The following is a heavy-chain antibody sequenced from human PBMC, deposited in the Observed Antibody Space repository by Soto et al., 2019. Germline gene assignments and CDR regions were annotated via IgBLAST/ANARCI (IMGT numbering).Heavy chain of an antibody. D-gene: IGHD1-7*01. Sequence: QVQLQESGPGLVKPSQTLSLTCTVSGGSISSGDYYWSWIRQPPGKGLEWIGYIYYSGSTYYNPSLKSRVTISVDTSKNQFSLKLSSVTAADTAVYYCAREGKAWNYALEIDYWGQGTLVTVSS. CDR3: AREGKAWNYALEIDY. CDR1: GGSISSGDYY. CDR2: IYYSGST. J-gene: IGHJ4*02. V-gene: IGHV4-30-4*01.